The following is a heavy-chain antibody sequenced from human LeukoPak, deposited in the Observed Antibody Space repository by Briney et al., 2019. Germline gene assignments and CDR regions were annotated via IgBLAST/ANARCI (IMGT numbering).Heavy chain of an antibody. Sequence: ASVKVSCKASGGTFTTYAISWVRHAPGQGLEWMGWINPNSDGTNYAQKFQGRVTMTRDTSISTAYMELSRLRSDDTAVYYCARDRSITMIVVVRGNWFDPWGEGTLVTVSS. J-gene: IGHJ5*02. CDR3: ARDRSITMIVVVRGNWFDP. V-gene: IGHV1-2*02. D-gene: IGHD3-22*01. CDR1: GGTFTTYA. CDR2: INPNSDGT.